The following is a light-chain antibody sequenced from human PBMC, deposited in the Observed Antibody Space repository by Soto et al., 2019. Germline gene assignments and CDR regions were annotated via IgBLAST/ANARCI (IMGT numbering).Light chain of an antibody. CDR2: DAS. CDR3: QQYNSYSIT. CDR1: QSISSW. Sequence: DIQMTQSPSTLSASVCDRVTTTWGASQSISSWLAWYQQKPGKAPKLLIYDASSLESGVPSRFSGSGSGTEFTLTISSLQPDDFATYYCQQYNSYSITFGQGTRLEIK. V-gene: IGKV1-5*01. J-gene: IGKJ5*01.